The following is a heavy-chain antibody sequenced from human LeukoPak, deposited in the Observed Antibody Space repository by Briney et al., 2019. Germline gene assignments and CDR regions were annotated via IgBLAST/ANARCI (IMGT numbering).Heavy chain of an antibody. V-gene: IGHV1-69-2*01. CDR1: GYTFTDYY. CDR3: ATDQKGALLPFDY. CDR2: VDPEDGET. D-gene: IGHD2-15*01. J-gene: IGHJ4*02. Sequence: ASVKISCKVSGYTFTDYYMHWVQQAPGKGLEWMGLVDPEDGETIYAERFQGRVTITADTSTDTAYMELSSLRSEDTAVYYCATDQKGALLPFDYWGQGTLVTVSS.